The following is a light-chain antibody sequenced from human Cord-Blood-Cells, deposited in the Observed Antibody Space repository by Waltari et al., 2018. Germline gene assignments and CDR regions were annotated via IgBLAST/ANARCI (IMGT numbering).Light chain of an antibody. Sequence: EIVMTQSPATLSVSPGERATPPCRASQSVSSNLAWYQQKPGQAPRLLIYGASTRDTGIPARFSGSGSGTEFTLTISSLQSEDFAVYYCQQYNNWPRMYTFGQGTKLEIK. CDR2: GAS. CDR3: QQYNNWPRMYT. CDR1: QSVSSN. V-gene: IGKV3-15*01. J-gene: IGKJ2*01.